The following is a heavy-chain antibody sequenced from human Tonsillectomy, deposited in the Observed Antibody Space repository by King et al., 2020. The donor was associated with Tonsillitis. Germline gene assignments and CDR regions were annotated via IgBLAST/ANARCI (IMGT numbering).Heavy chain of an antibody. V-gene: IGHV4-34*01. CDR3: ARGNHYDFWSGYYTNYYYMDV. J-gene: IGHJ6*03. CDR1: GGSFSGYY. CDR2: INHSGST. Sequence: VQLQQWGAGLLKPSETLSLTCAVYGGSFSGYYWSWIRQPPGKGLEWIGEINHSGSTNYNPSLKSRVTISVDTSKNQFSLKLSSVTAADTAVYYCARGNHYDFWSGYYTNYYYMDVWGKGTTVTVSS. D-gene: IGHD3-3*01.